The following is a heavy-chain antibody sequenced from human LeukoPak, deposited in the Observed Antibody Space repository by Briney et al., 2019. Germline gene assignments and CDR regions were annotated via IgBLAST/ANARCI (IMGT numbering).Heavy chain of an antibody. V-gene: IGHV3-9*01. CDR3: AKVLLPRAITPLDD. J-gene: IGHJ4*02. Sequence: GGSLRLSCAASGFTFEEHAMHWVRYAPGKGLEWVSSITWNSGRIAYADSVKGRFTISRDNAKNSLYLQMNSLRVEDTAFYYCAKVLLPRAITPLDDWGQGILVTVSS. D-gene: IGHD2-15*01. CDR1: GFTFEEHA. CDR2: ITWNSGRI.